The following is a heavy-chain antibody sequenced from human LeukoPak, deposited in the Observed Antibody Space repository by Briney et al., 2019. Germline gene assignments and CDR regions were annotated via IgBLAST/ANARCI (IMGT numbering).Heavy chain of an antibody. CDR1: GFTFSSYG. CDR3: AKEGVDFDY. Sequence: PGGSLRLSCAASGFTFSSYGMHWVRQAPGKGLEWVAVISYDGSNKYYADSVKGRFTISRDNSKNTLYLQMNSLRAEDTAVYYCAKEGVDFDYWGQGTLVTVSS. J-gene: IGHJ4*02. CDR2: ISYDGSNK. V-gene: IGHV3-30*18. D-gene: IGHD2-15*01.